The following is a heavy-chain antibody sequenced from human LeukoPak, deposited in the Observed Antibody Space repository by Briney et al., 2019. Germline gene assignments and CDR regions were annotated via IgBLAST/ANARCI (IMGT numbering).Heavy chain of an antibody. CDR2: IGSSGGSK. CDR1: GFTFSNYG. Sequence: GGSLRLSCAASGFTFSNYGMSWVRQAPGKGLEWVSAIGSSGGSKYYTDSVKGRFTVSRDNSKDTLYLEMNSLRAEDTAVYYCASLISGTGTVNWGQGTLVTVSS. J-gene: IGHJ4*02. V-gene: IGHV3-23*01. D-gene: IGHD6-13*01. CDR3: ASLISGTGTVN.